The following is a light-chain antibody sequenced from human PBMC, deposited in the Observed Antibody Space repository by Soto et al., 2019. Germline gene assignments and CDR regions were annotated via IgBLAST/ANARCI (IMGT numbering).Light chain of an antibody. Sequence: ILMTQSPATLSVSPGERATLSCRASQSVSDNLAWYQQRPGQAPRLLIYGASIRAAGIPARISGSGSGTEFTLTISSLQSEDFAVYSCQQYNNWPLTFGGGTKVETK. CDR2: GAS. V-gene: IGKV3-15*01. CDR1: QSVSDN. J-gene: IGKJ4*01. CDR3: QQYNNWPLT.